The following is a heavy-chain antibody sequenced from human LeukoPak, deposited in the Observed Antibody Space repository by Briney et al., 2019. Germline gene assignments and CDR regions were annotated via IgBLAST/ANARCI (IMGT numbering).Heavy chain of an antibody. Sequence: PGRSLRLSCAASGFTFSSYAMHWVRQAPGKGLEWVAVISYDGSNKYYADSAKGRFTISRDNSKNTLYLQMNSLRAEDTAVYYCARDRYDFWSGPSSYYGMDVWGQGTTVTVSS. CDR1: GFTFSSYA. V-gene: IGHV3-30*04. CDR3: ARDRYDFWSGPSSYYGMDV. J-gene: IGHJ6*02. CDR2: ISYDGSNK. D-gene: IGHD3-3*01.